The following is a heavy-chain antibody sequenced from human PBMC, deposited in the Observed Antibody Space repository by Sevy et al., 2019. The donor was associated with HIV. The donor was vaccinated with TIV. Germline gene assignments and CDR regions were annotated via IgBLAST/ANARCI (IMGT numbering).Heavy chain of an antibody. CDR2: FDPGDGEI. D-gene: IGHD3-22*01. Sequence: ASVKVSCKISGYRLSELSMHWVRQAPGKGLEWMGRFDPGDGEIIYAQKFQGRVTVTEDTSTDTAYMELSRLRSEDTAVYYCATGREYYDENSGYFDYWGPGTLVTVSS. V-gene: IGHV1-24*01. J-gene: IGHJ4*02. CDR3: ATGREYYDENSGYFDY. CDR1: GYRLSELS.